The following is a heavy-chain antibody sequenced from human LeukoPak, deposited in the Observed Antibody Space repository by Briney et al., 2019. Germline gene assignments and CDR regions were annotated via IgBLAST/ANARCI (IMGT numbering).Heavy chain of an antibody. V-gene: IGHV1-18*01. CDR1: GYTFTSYG. Sequence: GASVKVSCKASGYTFTSYGISWVRQAPGQGLEWMGWISAYNGNTNYAQKLQGRVTMTTDTSTSTAYMELRSLRSDDTAVYYCATGEDYYGSGSSFDYWGQGTLVTVSP. CDR3: ATGEDYYGSGSSFDY. CDR2: ISAYNGNT. D-gene: IGHD3-10*01. J-gene: IGHJ4*02.